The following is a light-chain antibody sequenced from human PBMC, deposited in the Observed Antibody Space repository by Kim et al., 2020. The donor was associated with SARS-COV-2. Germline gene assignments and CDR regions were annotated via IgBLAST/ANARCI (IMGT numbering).Light chain of an antibody. Sequence: QSALTQPASVSGSPGQSITISCTGTRSDVGGYNYVSWYQQHPGKAPKLMIYDVSNRPSGVSNRFSGSKSGNTASLTISGLQAEDEAYYYCSSYTSSSTLVFGGGTKVTVL. V-gene: IGLV2-14*03. CDR1: RSDVGGYNY. J-gene: IGLJ2*01. CDR3: SSYTSSSTLV. CDR2: DVS.